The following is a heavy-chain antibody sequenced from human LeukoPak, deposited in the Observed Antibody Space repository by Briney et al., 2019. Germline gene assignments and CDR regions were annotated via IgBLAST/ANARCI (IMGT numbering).Heavy chain of an antibody. J-gene: IGHJ5*02. V-gene: IGHV4-61*02. CDR2: IYTSGST. Sequence: SETLSLTCTVSGGSISSGSYYWSWIRQPAGKGLEWIGRIYTSGSTNYNPSLKSRVTISVDTSKNQFSLKLSSVTAADTAVYYCARHDYGDYYWFDPWGQGTLVTVSS. D-gene: IGHD4-17*01. CDR3: ARHDYGDYYWFDP. CDR1: GGSISSGSYY.